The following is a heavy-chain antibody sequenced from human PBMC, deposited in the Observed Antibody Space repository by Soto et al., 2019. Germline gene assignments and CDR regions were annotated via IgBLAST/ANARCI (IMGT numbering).Heavy chain of an antibody. CDR2: ISSSSSYI. J-gene: IGHJ6*02. V-gene: IGHV3-21*01. CDR1: GFTFSSYS. CDR3: ARDQDSSSAYGMDV. Sequence: TGGSLRLSCAASGFTFSSYSMNWVRQAPGKGLEWVSSISSSSSYIYYADSVKGRFTISRDNAKNSLYLQMNSLRAEDTAVYYCARDQDSSSAYGMDVWGQGTTVTVSS. D-gene: IGHD6-6*01.